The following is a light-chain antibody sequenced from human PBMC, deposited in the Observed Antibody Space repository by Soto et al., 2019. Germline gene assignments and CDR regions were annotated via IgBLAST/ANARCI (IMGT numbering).Light chain of an antibody. V-gene: IGKV3-20*01. CDR1: QSVSSSY. CDR2: DAS. J-gene: IGKJ1*01. CDR3: QQYGSSPWT. Sequence: EIVLTQSPGTLSLSPGERATLSCRASQSVSSSYLAWYQQKPGQAPRLLIYDASTRATGIPDRISGSGSGTDFTLTISGLEPDDFAVYYCQQYGSSPWTFGQGTRVEIK.